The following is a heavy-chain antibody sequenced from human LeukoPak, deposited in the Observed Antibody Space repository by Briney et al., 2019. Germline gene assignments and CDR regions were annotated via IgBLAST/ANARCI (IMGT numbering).Heavy chain of an antibody. J-gene: IGHJ4*02. Sequence: SETLSLTCTVSGGSISGYYWSWIRQPPGKGLEWMGYIYYSGSTNYSPSLKSRVTISVDTSKNQFSLKVSSVTAADTAVYYCARSRSSSWYLLDYWGQGTLVTVSS. CDR3: ARSRSSSWYLLDY. CDR1: GGSISGYY. D-gene: IGHD6-13*01. V-gene: IGHV4-59*01. CDR2: IYYSGST.